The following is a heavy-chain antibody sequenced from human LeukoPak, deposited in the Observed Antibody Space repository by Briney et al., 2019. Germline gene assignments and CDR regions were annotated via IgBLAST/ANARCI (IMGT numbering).Heavy chain of an antibody. CDR1: GFTFSSYA. J-gene: IGHJ4*02. V-gene: IGHV3-23*01. D-gene: IGHD2-2*01. Sequence: GGSPRLSCAASGFTFSSYAMSWVRQAPGKGLEWVSAISGSGGSTYYADSVKGRFTISRDNSKNTLYLQMNSLRAEDTAVYYCAKTSAKTWRERAVGVPAATSGYWGQGTLVTVSS. CDR3: AKTSAKTWRERAVGVPAATSGY. CDR2: ISGSGGST.